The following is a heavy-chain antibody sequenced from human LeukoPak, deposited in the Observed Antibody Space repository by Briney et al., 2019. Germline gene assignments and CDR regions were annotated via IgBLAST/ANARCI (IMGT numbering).Heavy chain of an antibody. J-gene: IGHJ4*02. D-gene: IGHD2-2*02. CDR3: ARAIGVTCISTSCYSFDY. Sequence: GRSLRLSCAASGFIFDDYAIHWVRQAPGKGLEWVSGISWNSGSIGCADSVKGRFTISRDNAKNSLYLQMNSLRTEDTALYYCARAIGVTCISTSCYSFDYWGQATLVTVSS. CDR1: GFIFDDYA. CDR2: ISWNSGSI. V-gene: IGHV3-9*01.